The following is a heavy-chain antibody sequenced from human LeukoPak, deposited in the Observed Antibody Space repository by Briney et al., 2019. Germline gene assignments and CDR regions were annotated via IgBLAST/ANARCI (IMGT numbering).Heavy chain of an antibody. Sequence: PGGSLRLSCAASGFTFSSYWMNWVRQAPGKGLEWVANIQKDGSEKYYVDSVKGRFTLFRDDAKNSVYLQMNSLRVEDTAVYYCARDSGSDGPWGQGTLVTVSS. CDR2: IQKDGSEK. CDR3: ARDSGSDGP. D-gene: IGHD6-19*01. J-gene: IGHJ5*02. CDR1: GFTFSSYW. V-gene: IGHV3-7*01.